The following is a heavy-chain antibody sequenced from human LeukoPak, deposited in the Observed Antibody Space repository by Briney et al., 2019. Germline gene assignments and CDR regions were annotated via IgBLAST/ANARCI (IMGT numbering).Heavy chain of an antibody. J-gene: IGHJ6*02. CDR2: IYPGDSDT. V-gene: IGHV5-51*01. D-gene: IGHD6-13*01. Sequence: GESLKISCKGYGYSFTSYWIGWVRQMPGKGLEWMGIIYPGDSDTRYSPSFQGQVTISADKSISTAYLQWSSLKASDTAMYYCGGAAAGALYYYYYGMDVWGQGTTVTVSS. CDR1: GYSFTSYW. CDR3: GGAAAGALYYYYYGMDV.